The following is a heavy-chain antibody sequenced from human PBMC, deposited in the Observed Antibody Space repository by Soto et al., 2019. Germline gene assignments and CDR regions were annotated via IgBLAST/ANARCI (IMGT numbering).Heavy chain of an antibody. CDR1: GGTFSGFY. V-gene: IGHV4-34*01. CDR2: INHSGST. D-gene: IGHD3-10*01. J-gene: IGHJ4*02. Sequence: QVQLQQRGAGLLKPSETLSLTCAVDGGTFSGFYWTWIRQSPGKGLEWIGEINHSGSTNYNPSLENRVTISVDTSKNQFSLTLSSVTAADTAVYYCGRGLYSYGSGSFLAFGYWGQGTLVTVSS. CDR3: GRGLYSYGSGSFLAFGY.